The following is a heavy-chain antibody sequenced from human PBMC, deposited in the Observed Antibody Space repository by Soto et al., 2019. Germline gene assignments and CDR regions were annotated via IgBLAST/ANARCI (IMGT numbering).Heavy chain of an antibody. CDR3: ARATFSWFDP. J-gene: IGHJ5*02. D-gene: IGHD3-3*02. Sequence: SQTLSLTCAISGDSVSSNSAAWNWIRQSPSRGLEWLGRTYYRSKWYNDYAVSVKSRIAINPDTSRNQFSLQLNSVTPEDTAAYFCARATFSWFDPWGQGTLVTVSS. V-gene: IGHV6-1*01. CDR1: GDSVSSNSAA. CDR2: TYYRSKWYN.